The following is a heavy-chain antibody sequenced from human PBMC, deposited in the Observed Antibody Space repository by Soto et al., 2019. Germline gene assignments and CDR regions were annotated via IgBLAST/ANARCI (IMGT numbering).Heavy chain of an antibody. Sequence: EVQLLESGGGLVQPGGSLRLSCAASGFTFSSYAMSWVRQAPGKGLEWVPAISGSGGSTYYADSVKGRFTISRDNSKNTLYLQMNSLSAEDTAVYYCAKDARSLDGYKDYWGQGTLVTVSS. CDR1: GFTFSSYA. D-gene: IGHD3-16*02. CDR3: AKDARSLDGYKDY. V-gene: IGHV3-23*01. CDR2: ISGSGGST. J-gene: IGHJ4*02.